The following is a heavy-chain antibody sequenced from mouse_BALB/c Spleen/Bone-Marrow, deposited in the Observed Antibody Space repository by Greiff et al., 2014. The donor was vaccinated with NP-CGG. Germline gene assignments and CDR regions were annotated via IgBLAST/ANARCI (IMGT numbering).Heavy chain of an antibody. CDR3: ARRLRYYFDY. J-gene: IGHJ2*01. CDR1: GFAFSSYD. Sequence: EVKVEESGGGLVKPGGSLKLSCAASGFAFSSYDMSWVRQTPEKRLEWVAYISSGGGSTYYPDTVEGRFTISRDNAKNTLYLQMSSLKSEDTAMYYCARRLRYYFDYWGQGTTLTVSS. V-gene: IGHV5-12-1*01. D-gene: IGHD1-1*01. CDR2: ISSGGGST.